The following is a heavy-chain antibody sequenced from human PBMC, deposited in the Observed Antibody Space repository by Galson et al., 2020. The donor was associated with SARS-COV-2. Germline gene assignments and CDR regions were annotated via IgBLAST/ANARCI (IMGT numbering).Heavy chain of an antibody. V-gene: IGHV4-34*01. D-gene: IGHD2-2*01. CDR1: GGSFSGYS. CDR3: ARGHRGVVPAPILGLGPFYSYYYMDV. J-gene: IGHJ6*03. Sequence: SETLSLTCAVYGGSFSGYSWTWIRQPPGKGLEWIGEINNSGSTNYSPSPKSRVTISVYTSKTQFSLNLRSLTAADTGLYYCARGHRGVVPAPILGLGPFYSYYYMDVWGKGTTVTVSS. CDR2: INNSGST.